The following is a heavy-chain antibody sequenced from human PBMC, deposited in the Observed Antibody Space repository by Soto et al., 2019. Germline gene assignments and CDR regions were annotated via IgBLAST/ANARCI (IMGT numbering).Heavy chain of an antibody. J-gene: IGHJ4*02. D-gene: IGHD3-10*01. CDR2: IKSKPDGGTT. V-gene: IGHV3-15*01. Sequence: EVQLVESGGGLVKPGGSLRLSCAASGFSFSNAWMSWVRQAQGKGLEWVGRIKSKPDGGTTDFAAPVKGRFTISRDDSKNTLYLQMNSLKTEDTAVYYCTTEHYYGSGSYWHLGYWGQVTLVTVSS. CDR1: GFSFSNAW. CDR3: TTEHYYGSGSYWHLGY.